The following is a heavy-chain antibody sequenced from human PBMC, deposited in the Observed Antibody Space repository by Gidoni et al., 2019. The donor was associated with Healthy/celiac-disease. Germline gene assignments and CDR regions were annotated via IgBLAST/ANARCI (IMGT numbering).Heavy chain of an antibody. Sequence: QVQLAESGGGVVQPGRSLRLSCAATGFTFSSYGMHWVRQAPGKGLEWVAVIRYDGSNKYYADSVKGRFTISRDNSKNTLYLQMNSLRAEDTAVYYCARDYGGNSGSYYYYGMDVWGQGTTVTVSS. CDR3: ARDYGGNSGSYYYYGMDV. CDR2: IRYDGSNK. J-gene: IGHJ6*02. D-gene: IGHD4-17*01. V-gene: IGHV3-33*01. CDR1: GFTFSSYG.